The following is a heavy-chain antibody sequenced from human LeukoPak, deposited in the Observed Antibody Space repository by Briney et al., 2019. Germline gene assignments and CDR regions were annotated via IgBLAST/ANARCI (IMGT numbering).Heavy chain of an antibody. V-gene: IGHV3-23*01. CDR2: ISGGGGST. Sequence: GGSLRLSCAASGFTFTSYSMNWVRQAPGKGLEWVSTISGGGGSTYYADSVKGRFTISRDNSKNTLYLQVNSLRAEDTAVYYCAKYYDFWSGYYNDYWGQGTLVTVSS. J-gene: IGHJ4*02. D-gene: IGHD3-3*01. CDR3: AKYYDFWSGYYNDY. CDR1: GFTFTSYS.